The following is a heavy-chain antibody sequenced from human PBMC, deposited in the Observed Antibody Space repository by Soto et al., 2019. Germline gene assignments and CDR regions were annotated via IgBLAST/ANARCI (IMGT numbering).Heavy chain of an antibody. CDR2: IHYSGRT. CDR3: ARYYFDSSGYSNWFDP. CDR1: GGSITSGAYY. J-gene: IGHJ5*02. D-gene: IGHD3-22*01. Sequence: KPPETLSLTCAVSGGSITSGAYYWTWIRQHPGKGLEWIAYIHYSGRTYYNPSLKSRVTIPVDTSNNQFSLKLSSVTAADTAVYYCARYYFDSSGYSNWFDPWGQGTLVTVSS. V-gene: IGHV4-31*11.